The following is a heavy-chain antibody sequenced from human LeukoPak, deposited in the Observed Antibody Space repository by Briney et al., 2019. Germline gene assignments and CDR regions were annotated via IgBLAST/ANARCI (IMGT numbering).Heavy chain of an antibody. CDR3: ARSKWSAYCGGDCYTVYFDY. CDR2: IYYSGST. CDR1: GGSISSGGFY. V-gene: IGHV4-31*03. Sequence: SQTLSLTCTVSGGSISSGGFYWSWIRQLPGKGLEWIGYIYYSGSTYYSPSLKSRVSISVDTSKNHLSLKLRSVTAADTAVYYCARSKWSAYCGGDCYTVYFDYWGQGTLVTVSS. J-gene: IGHJ4*02. D-gene: IGHD2-21*02.